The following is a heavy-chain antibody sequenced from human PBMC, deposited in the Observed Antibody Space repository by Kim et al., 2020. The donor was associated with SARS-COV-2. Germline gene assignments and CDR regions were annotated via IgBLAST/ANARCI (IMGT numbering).Heavy chain of an antibody. J-gene: IGHJ6*02. V-gene: IGHV1-69*13. D-gene: IGHD3-10*01. Sequence: SVRVSCKDSGGTFSSYAIIWVRQAPGQGLEWMGGIIPIFGSANYAQKFQGRVTITADESTSTAYMELSSLRSEDTAVYYCARGHGGFGELLSGRYYYYGIAVWGQGTTVTVS. CDR3: ARGHGGFGELLSGRYYYYGIAV. CDR1: GGTFSSYA. CDR2: IIPIFGSA.